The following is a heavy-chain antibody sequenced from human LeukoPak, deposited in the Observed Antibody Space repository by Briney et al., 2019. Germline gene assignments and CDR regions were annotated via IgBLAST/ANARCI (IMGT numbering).Heavy chain of an antibody. J-gene: IGHJ4*02. D-gene: IGHD3-22*01. CDR1: GYTFTSYG. CDR2: ISANNGNT. Sequence: ASVTVSCKASGYTFTSYGMSWVRQAPGQGLEWMGWISANNGNTNYAQKLQGRVTMTTDTPTSTAYMERRSLRSADTAVYYCGRDDSRGYHDYWGQGTLVTVSS. V-gene: IGHV1-18*01. CDR3: GRDDSRGYHDY.